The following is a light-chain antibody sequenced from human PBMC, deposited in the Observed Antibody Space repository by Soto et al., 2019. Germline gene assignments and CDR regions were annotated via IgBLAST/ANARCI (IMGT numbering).Light chain of an antibody. CDR2: DAS. Sequence: EIVMTQPPSILSLPPADRATLPCRASQTIDNTLAWYQRKPGQAPRLLIYDASKRATGFPARFSGSGSGTDFTLTISSLEPEDFAVYYCQQRSNWPSTFGQGTRLEI. CDR3: QQRSNWPST. V-gene: IGKV3-11*01. J-gene: IGKJ5*01. CDR1: QTIDNT.